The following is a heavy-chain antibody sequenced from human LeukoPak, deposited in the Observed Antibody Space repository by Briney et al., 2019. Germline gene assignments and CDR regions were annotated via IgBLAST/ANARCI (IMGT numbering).Heavy chain of an antibody. J-gene: IGHJ3*02. V-gene: IGHV4-59*13. Sequence: PSETLSLTCTVSGGSIGGYYWSWIRQPPGKGLEWIGYIYFSGSTTYNPSLKSRVTISVDSSKNQFSLKLSSVTAADTAVYYCAIDAWDLPLDAFDIWGQGTMVTVSS. CDR1: GGSIGGYY. CDR3: AIDAWDLPLDAFDI. CDR2: IYFSGST. D-gene: IGHD1-26*01.